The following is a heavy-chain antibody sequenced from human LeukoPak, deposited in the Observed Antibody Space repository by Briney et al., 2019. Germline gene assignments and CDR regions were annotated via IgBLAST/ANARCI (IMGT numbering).Heavy chain of an antibody. CDR1: GYIFTTYA. CDR3: ATTVSAGTYRYFQH. V-gene: IGHV1-3*01. D-gene: IGHD6-13*01. J-gene: IGHJ1*01. Sequence: ASVKVSCKASGYIFTTYAMHWVRQAPGQSLKWMGWINAGNGNTKYLQKFQGRVTITRDTSANIAYMELSSLRSEDTAVYYCATTVSAGTYRYFQHWGQGTLVTVSS. CDR2: INAGNGNT.